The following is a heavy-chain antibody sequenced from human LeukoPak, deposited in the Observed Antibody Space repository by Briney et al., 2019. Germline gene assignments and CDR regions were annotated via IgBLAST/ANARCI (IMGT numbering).Heavy chain of an antibody. D-gene: IGHD4-17*01. Sequence: PGGSLRLSCAASGFTFSSYSMNWVRQAPGKGLEWVSYISSSSSTIYYADSVKGRFTISRGNAKNSLYLQMNSLRAEDTAVYYCAREGETVTTWTYYYYYGMDVWGQGTTVTVSS. J-gene: IGHJ6*02. CDR1: GFTFSSYS. CDR2: ISSSSSTI. CDR3: AREGETVTTWTYYYYYGMDV. V-gene: IGHV3-48*01.